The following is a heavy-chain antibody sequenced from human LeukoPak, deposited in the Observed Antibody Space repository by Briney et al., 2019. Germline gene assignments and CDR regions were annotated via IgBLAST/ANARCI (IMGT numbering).Heavy chain of an antibody. CDR2: INPNYGGT. Sequence: ASVKVSCKASGYALSGYNMDWGRQAPGQGLGWMWWINPNYGGTNYAQKFQGRVTMTSDTSISTAYMELSRLRSDDTAVYYCARDQDSSGWYRFLYDYWGQGTLVTVSS. CDR3: ARDQDSSGWYRFLYDY. V-gene: IGHV1-2*02. CDR1: GYALSGYN. D-gene: IGHD6-19*01. J-gene: IGHJ4*02.